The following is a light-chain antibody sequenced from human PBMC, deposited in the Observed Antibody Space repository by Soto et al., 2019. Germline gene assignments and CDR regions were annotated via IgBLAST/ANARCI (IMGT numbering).Light chain of an antibody. CDR2: AAS. Sequence: IQMTQSPSSLSASVGDRVTITCRASQGIRKDLGWYQQKPGKAPKRLIYAASSLLSGVPSRFSGSGSGTEFTLTISSLQPEDYATYYCLQQNSYPLTFGGGTKVDIK. CDR1: QGIRKD. CDR3: LQQNSYPLT. V-gene: IGKV1-17*01. J-gene: IGKJ4*01.